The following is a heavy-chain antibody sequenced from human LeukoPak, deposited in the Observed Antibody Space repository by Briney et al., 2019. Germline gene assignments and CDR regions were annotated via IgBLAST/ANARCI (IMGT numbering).Heavy chain of an antibody. D-gene: IGHD1-26*01. CDR3: ARYIVGATEFDP. CDR1: GGTFSSYT. CDR2: IIPILGIA. V-gene: IGHV1-69*02. Sequence: SVKVSXKASGGTFSSYTISWVRQAPGQGLEWMGRIIPILGIANYAQKFQGRVTITADKSTSTAYMELSSLRSEDTAVYYCARYIVGATEFDPWGQGTLVTVSS. J-gene: IGHJ5*02.